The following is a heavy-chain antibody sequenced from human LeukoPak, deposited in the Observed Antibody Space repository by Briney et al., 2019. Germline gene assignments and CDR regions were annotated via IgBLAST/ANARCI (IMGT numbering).Heavy chain of an antibody. J-gene: IGHJ4*02. V-gene: IGHV5-10-1*01. CDR3: ARTYYDILTGYSLSDY. Sequence: GASLRISCKGSGYSFPSYWITWVRQIPGKGLEWMGSFDPSDSYTNYSPSFQGHVTISADKSISTAYLQWSSLMASDTAMYYCARTYYDILTGYSLSDYWGQGTLVTVSS. D-gene: IGHD3-9*01. CDR2: FDPSDSYT. CDR1: GYSFPSYW.